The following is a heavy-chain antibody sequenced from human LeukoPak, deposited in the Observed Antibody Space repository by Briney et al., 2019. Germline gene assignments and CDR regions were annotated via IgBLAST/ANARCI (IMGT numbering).Heavy chain of an antibody. D-gene: IGHD2/OR15-2a*01. CDR3: AKKRESSPTSFDN. CDR1: GFTFTSYA. CDR2: SSGSGRES. V-gene: IGHV3-23*01. J-gene: IGHJ4*02. Sequence: GGSLRLSCAASGFTFTSYAMSWVRQAPGKGLGWDQASSGSGRESNYADSVKGRSNIARDNSKNTLYLQMSSLRAEDTALYDRAKKRESSPTSFDNWGQGTLVTVSS.